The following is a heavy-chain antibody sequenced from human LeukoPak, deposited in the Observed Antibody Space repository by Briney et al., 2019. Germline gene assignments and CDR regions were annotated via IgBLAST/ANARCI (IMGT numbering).Heavy chain of an antibody. CDR1: GYSISSGYY. Sequence: SETLSLTCTVSGYSISSGYYWGWIRQPPGKGLEWIGSIYYSGSTYYNPSLKSRVTISVDTSKNQFSLKLSSVTAADTAVYYCARHYYYGSGSLETFDPWGQGTLVTVSS. J-gene: IGHJ5*02. CDR2: IYYSGST. CDR3: ARHYYYGSGSLETFDP. D-gene: IGHD3-10*01. V-gene: IGHV4-38-2*02.